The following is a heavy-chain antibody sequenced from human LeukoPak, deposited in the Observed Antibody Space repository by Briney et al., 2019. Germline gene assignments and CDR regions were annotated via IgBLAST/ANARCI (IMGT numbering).Heavy chain of an antibody. CDR3: AKDLDYDFWSGLGN. CDR1: GFTFSSYG. J-gene: IGHJ4*02. V-gene: IGHV3-30*18. D-gene: IGHD3-3*01. CDR2: ISYDGTNK. Sequence: GGSLRLSCAVSGFTFSSYGMHWVRQAPGKGLEWMAVISYDGTNKYYADSVKGRFTISRDNSKNTLYLQMNSLRAEDTAVYYCAKDLDYDFWSGLGNWGQGTLVTVSS.